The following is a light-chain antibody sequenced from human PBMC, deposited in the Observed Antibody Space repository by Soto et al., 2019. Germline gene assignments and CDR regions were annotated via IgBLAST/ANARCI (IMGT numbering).Light chain of an antibody. Sequence: EIVMTQSPGTLSLSPGETATLSCRASQSVSSNYVAWFHQKPGQAPRLLIYGASTRATGIPARFSGSGSGTEFTLTISSLQSEDFAVYYCQQYNNWPRTFGQGTRLEIK. J-gene: IGKJ5*01. CDR3: QQYNNWPRT. V-gene: IGKV3-15*01. CDR1: QSVSSN. CDR2: GAS.